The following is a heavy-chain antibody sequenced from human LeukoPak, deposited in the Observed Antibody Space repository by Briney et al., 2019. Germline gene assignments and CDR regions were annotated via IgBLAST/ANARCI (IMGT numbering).Heavy chain of an antibody. CDR2: IYSGGST. CDR1: GFTVSSNY. D-gene: IGHD5-12*01. CDR3: ARSAGIAATIVLGY. J-gene: IGHJ4*02. V-gene: IGHV3-66*01. Sequence: GGALRLSCAASGFTVSSNYMSWVRQAPGKGLEWVSLIYSGGSTYYADSVKGRFTISRDNSKNTLYLQMDSLRAEDTAVYYCARSAGIAATIVLGYWGQGTLVTVSS.